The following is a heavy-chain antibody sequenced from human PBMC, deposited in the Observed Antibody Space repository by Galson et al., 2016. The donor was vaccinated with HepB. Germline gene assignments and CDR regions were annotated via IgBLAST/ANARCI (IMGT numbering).Heavy chain of an antibody. V-gene: IGHV1-24*01. CDR3: ATLGYSGSGRCFGY. CDR2: FDPEDGEM. CDR1: GYTLTELS. D-gene: IGHD3-10*01. Sequence: SVKVSCKVSGYTLTELSMQWVRQTPGKGLEWIGGFDPEDGEMIHAQKFQGRPTMAEDSSTDTAYMDRSSLPSEDTAIYSCATLGYSGSGRCFGYWGPGTLVTVSS. J-gene: IGHJ4*02.